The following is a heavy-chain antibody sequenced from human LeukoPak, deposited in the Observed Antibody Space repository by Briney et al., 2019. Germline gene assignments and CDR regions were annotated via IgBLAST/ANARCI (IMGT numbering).Heavy chain of an antibody. CDR1: GGSISSSSYY. V-gene: IGHV4-39*01. Sequence: SETLSVTCTVPGGSISSSSYYWGWIRQPPRRGLEWIGSIYYSGSTYYNPSLKSRVTISVDTSKNQFSLKLSSVTAADTAVYYCARQYYTGFFDYWGQGTLVTVSS. D-gene: IGHD3-3*01. J-gene: IGHJ4*02. CDR3: ARQYYTGFFDY. CDR2: IYYSGST.